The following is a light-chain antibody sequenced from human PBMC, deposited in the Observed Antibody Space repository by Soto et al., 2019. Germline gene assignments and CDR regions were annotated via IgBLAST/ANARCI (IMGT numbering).Light chain of an antibody. CDR3: QLYDNLLRGFT. J-gene: IGKJ3*01. Sequence: DIQMTQSPSSLSASVGDRVTITCQASQDISNYLNWYQQKPGKAPKLLIYGASNLETGVPSRFSGSGSGTYFTFTISRLQPEDIATYYCQLYDNLLRGFTFGPGTKVDFK. V-gene: IGKV1-33*01. CDR2: GAS. CDR1: QDISNY.